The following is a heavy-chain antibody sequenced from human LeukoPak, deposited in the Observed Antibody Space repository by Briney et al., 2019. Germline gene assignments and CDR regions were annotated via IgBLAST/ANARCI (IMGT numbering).Heavy chain of an antibody. CDR3: ASSAVAGPGGAFDI. V-gene: IGHV1-69*13. J-gene: IGHJ3*02. CDR1: GGTFSSYA. CDR2: IIPIFGTA. D-gene: IGHD6-19*01. Sequence: SVKVSCKASGGTFSSYAISWVRQAPGQGLEWMGGIIPIFGTANYAQKFQGRVTITADESTSTAYMELSSLRSEDTAVYYCASSAVAGPGGAFDIWGQGTMVTVSS.